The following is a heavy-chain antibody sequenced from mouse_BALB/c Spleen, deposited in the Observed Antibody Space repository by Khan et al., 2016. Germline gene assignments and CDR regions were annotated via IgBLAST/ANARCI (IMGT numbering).Heavy chain of an antibody. Sequence: QVRLQQSGAELVRPGTSVKVSCKASGYAFTNYLIEWVKQRPGQGLEWIGVINPGSGGTNYNEKFKGKATLTADKSSSTAYMQLSSLTSDDSAVYFCARDGSTYAMDYWGQGTSVTVSS. CDR1: GYAFTNYL. V-gene: IGHV1-54*01. CDR2: INPGSGGT. D-gene: IGHD1-1*01. J-gene: IGHJ4*01. CDR3: ARDGSTYAMDY.